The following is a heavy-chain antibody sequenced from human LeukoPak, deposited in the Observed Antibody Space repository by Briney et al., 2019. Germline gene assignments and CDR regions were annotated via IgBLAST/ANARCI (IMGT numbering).Heavy chain of an antibody. Sequence: GGSLRLSCAASGFTVSSNYMSWVRQAPGKGLEWVSVIYSGGSTYYADSVKGRFTISRDNSKNSLYLQMNSLRAEDTAVYYCAELGITMIGGVWGKGTTVTISS. J-gene: IGHJ6*04. CDR3: AELGITMIGGV. D-gene: IGHD3-10*02. V-gene: IGHV3-53*01. CDR2: IYSGGST. CDR1: GFTVSSNY.